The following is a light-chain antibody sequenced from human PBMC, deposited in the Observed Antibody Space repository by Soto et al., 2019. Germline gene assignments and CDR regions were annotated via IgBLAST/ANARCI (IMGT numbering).Light chain of an antibody. Sequence: DIQMTQSPSSLSASVGDRVTTTCRASQGISNYLALYQQKPGKVPNLLIYAASTLQSGVPSRFSGSGSGTDFSLTISSLQPEDVATYYCQKYNSAPRTFGQGTKVEIK. J-gene: IGKJ1*01. CDR2: AAS. CDR3: QKYNSAPRT. V-gene: IGKV1-27*01. CDR1: QGISNY.